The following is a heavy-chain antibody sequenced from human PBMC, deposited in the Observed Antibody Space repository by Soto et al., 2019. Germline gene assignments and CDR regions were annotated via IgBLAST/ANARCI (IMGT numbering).Heavy chain of an antibody. CDR2: INSDGSST. J-gene: IGHJ6*02. Sequence: GGSLSLSCAASGFPFSSYWMHWVRQAPGKGLVWVSRINSDGSSTSYADSVKDRFTISRDNAKNTLYLQMNSLRAEDTAVYYCARANSWFYYYYGMDVWGQGTTVTVSS. D-gene: IGHD6-13*01. CDR1: GFPFSSYW. CDR3: ARANSWFYYYYGMDV. V-gene: IGHV3-74*01.